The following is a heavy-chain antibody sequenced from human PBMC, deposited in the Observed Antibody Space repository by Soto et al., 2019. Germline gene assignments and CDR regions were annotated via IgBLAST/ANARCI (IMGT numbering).Heavy chain of an antibody. Sequence: PGGSLRLSCAASGFTFSSYAMSWVRQAPGKGLEWVSAISGSGGSTYYADSVKGRFTISRDNSKNTLYLQMNSLRAEDTAVYYCAKVACSSTSCYLPKRDGFTNNWFDPWGQGTLVTVSS. CDR2: ISGSGGST. D-gene: IGHD2-2*01. CDR1: GFTFSSYA. V-gene: IGHV3-23*01. J-gene: IGHJ5*02. CDR3: AKVACSSTSCYLPKRDGFTNNWFDP.